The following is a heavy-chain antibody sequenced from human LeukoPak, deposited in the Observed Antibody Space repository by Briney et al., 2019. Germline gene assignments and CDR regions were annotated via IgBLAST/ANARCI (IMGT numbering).Heavy chain of an antibody. Sequence: GGSLRLSCAASGFTFSSYGMHWVRQAPGKGLEWVAVISYDGSYKYYADSVKGRFTISRDNSMDTLYLQINSLRAEDTAVYYCAKTPLGTVTVEYYYYYMDVWGKGTTVTVSS. V-gene: IGHV3-30*18. CDR2: ISYDGSYK. J-gene: IGHJ6*03. CDR3: AKTPLGTVTVEYYYYYMDV. D-gene: IGHD4-17*01. CDR1: GFTFSSYG.